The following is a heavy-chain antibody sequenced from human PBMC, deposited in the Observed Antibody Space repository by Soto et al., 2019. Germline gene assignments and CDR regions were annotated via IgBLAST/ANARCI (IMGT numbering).Heavy chain of an antibody. CDR1: GYTFTSYY. CDR3: SRDGDYSGSYFRWFDP. D-gene: IGHD1-26*01. Sequence: QVQLVQSGAEVKKPGASVQVSCKASGYTFTSYYMHWVRQAPGQGLEWMGIINHSGGSTSYAQKCQGRVTMTRDTSTSTVDMELSSLRSEDTAVYYCSRDGDYSGSYFRWFDPWGQGTLVTVSS. CDR2: INHSGGST. J-gene: IGHJ5*02. V-gene: IGHV1-46*01.